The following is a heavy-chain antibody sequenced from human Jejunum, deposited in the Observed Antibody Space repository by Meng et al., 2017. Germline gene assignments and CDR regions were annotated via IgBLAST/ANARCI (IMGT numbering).Heavy chain of an antibody. Sequence: GESLKSSCAASGFTFNDHYMSWTRQAPGKGLEWVSYISDSASIVYYVDPVKGRFTISRDNAKNSLYLQMNSLRAEDTAVYYCARYRHGSGNWYFDHWGQGTLVTVSS. J-gene: IGHJ4*02. CDR1: GFTFNDHY. CDR2: ISDSASIV. V-gene: IGHV3-11*01. CDR3: ARYRHGSGNWYFDH. D-gene: IGHD3-10*01.